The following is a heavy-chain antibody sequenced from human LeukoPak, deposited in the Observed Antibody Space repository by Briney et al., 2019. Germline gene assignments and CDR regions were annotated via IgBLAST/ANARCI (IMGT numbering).Heavy chain of an antibody. V-gene: IGHV4-30-4*01. D-gene: IGHD3-3*01. CDR2: IYYSGTT. Sequence: SETLSLTCSVSGGSISSGDYFWTWIRQPPGKGLEYIGYIYYSGTTYYNPSLKSRITMSVDMSANQFSLRLTSVSAADTAVYYCTRAYWIGFHFDSWGQRILVSVSS. CDR3: TRAYWIGFHFDS. CDR1: GGSISSGDYF. J-gene: IGHJ4*02.